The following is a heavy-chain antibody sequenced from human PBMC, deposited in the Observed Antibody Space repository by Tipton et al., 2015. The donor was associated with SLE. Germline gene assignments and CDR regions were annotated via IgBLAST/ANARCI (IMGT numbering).Heavy chain of an antibody. J-gene: IGHJ4*02. CDR3: ARASMGLVDDY. D-gene: IGHD6-19*01. Sequence: TLSLTCTVSGYSIRSDNYWGWIRQSPGKGLEWTGIIHHSGTTYYNPSLKSRVTISLDTSRNQFSLNLRSVTAADTAVYYCARASMGLVDDYWGQGTLVTVSS. CDR1: GYSIRSDNY. V-gene: IGHV4-38-2*02. CDR2: IHHSGTT.